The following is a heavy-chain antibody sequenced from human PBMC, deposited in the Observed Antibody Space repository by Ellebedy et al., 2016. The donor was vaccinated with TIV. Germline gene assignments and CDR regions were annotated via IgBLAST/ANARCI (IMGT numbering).Heavy chain of an antibody. CDR1: GFTFSSYW. V-gene: IGHV3-7*01. CDR2: IKQDGSEK. Sequence: GGSLRLXXAASGFTFSSYWMSWVRQAPGKGLEWVANIKQDGSEKYYVDSVKGRFTISRDNAKNSLYLQMNSLRAEDTAVYYCAREDYGDYDRVSLLDYWGQGTLVTVSS. CDR3: AREDYGDYDRVSLLDY. D-gene: IGHD4-17*01. J-gene: IGHJ4*02.